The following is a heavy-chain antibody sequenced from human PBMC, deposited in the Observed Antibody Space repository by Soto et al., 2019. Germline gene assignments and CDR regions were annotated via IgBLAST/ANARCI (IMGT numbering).Heavy chain of an antibody. CDR2: ISSSSSTI. D-gene: IGHD2-2*01. CDR1: GFTFSSYS. CDR3: ARQLDPYIVVVPAPLT. J-gene: IGHJ5*02. Sequence: GGSLRLSCAASGFTFSSYSMNWVRQAPGKGLEWVSYISSSSSTIYYADSVKGRFTISRDNAKNSLYLQMNSLRDEDTAVYYCARQLDPYIVVVPAPLTWGQGTLVTVSS. V-gene: IGHV3-48*02.